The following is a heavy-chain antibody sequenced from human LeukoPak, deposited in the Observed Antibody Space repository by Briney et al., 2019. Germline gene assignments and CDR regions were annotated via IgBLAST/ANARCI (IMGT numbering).Heavy chain of an antibody. CDR3: ARATTVVREFDY. CDR2: IYSGGST. D-gene: IGHD4-23*01. Sequence: GGSLRLSCAASGFTVSSNYMSWVRQAPGKGLEWVSVIYSGGSTYYADYVKGRLTISRDNSKNTLYLQMNSLRAEDTAVYYCARATTVVREFDYWGQGTLVTVSS. CDR1: GFTVSSNY. V-gene: IGHV3-53*01. J-gene: IGHJ4*02.